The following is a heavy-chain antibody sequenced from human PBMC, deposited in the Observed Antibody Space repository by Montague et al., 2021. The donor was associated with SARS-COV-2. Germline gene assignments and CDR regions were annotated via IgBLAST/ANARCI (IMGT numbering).Heavy chain of an antibody. CDR1: GSSVRSYY. Sequence: SETRSLTCIVSGSSVRSYYWSWIRQPPGKGLEWIGYIYDSGSTSYNPSLKSRVTISVDTSKNQFSLKLSSVTAADTAVYYCARENTVTTFGGPYYIDSWGQGTLVTVSA. V-gene: IGHV4-59*02. CDR2: IYDSGST. J-gene: IGHJ4*02. D-gene: IGHD4-17*01. CDR3: ARENTVTTFGGPYYIDS.